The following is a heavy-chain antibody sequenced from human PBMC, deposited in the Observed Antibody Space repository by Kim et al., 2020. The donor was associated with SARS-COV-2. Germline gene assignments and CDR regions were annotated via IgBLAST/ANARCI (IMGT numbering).Heavy chain of an antibody. J-gene: IGHJ6*02. CDR1: GFTFSSYA. D-gene: IGHD2-15*01. CDR3: ARDRGWKVVVAHRRYGMDV. Sequence: GGSLRLSCAASGFTFSSYAMHWVRQAPGKGLEWVAVISYDGSNKYYVDSVKGRFTISRDNSKNTLYLQMNSLRAEDTAVYYCARDRGWKVVVAHRRYGMDVWGQGTTVTVSS. CDR2: ISYDGSNK. V-gene: IGHV3-30*04.